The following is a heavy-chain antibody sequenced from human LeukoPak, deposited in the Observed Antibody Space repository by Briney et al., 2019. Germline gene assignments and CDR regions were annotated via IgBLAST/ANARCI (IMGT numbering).Heavy chain of an antibody. CDR2: MNPNSGNT. Sequence: ASVKVSCKASGYTFTSYDINWVRQATGQGLEWMGWMNPNSGNTGYAQKFQGRVTMTRNTSISTAYMELSSLRSEDTAVYYCARGLDCSSTSCYILRGYYYYYYMDVWGKGTTVTVSS. CDR1: GYTFTSYD. J-gene: IGHJ6*03. D-gene: IGHD2-2*02. V-gene: IGHV1-8*01. CDR3: ARGLDCSSTSCYILRGYYYYYYMDV.